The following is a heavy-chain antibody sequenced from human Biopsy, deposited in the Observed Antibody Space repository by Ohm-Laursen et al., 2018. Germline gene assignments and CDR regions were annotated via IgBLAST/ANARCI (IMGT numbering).Heavy chain of an antibody. Sequence: SSVKVSCNASGYTFTNYAISWVRQAPGQGLEWMGGIIPIFGTANYAQKFQGRVTITADESTSTAYMELSSLRSDDTAVYYCARDALGGGSYRFFYWGQGSLVTVSS. D-gene: IGHD1-26*01. V-gene: IGHV1-69*01. J-gene: IGHJ4*02. CDR2: IIPIFGTA. CDR3: ARDALGGGSYRFFY. CDR1: GYTFTNYA.